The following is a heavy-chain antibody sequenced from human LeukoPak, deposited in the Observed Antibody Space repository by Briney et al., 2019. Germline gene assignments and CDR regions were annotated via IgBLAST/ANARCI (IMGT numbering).Heavy chain of an antibody. CDR2: IYTSGST. CDR1: GGSISSGSYY. Sequence: KPSQTLSLTCTVPGGSISSGSYYWSWIRQPAGKGLEWIGRIYTSGSTNYNPSLKSRVTISVDTSKNQFSLKLSSVTAADTAVYYCASWDYGGNFNYWGQGTLVTVSS. V-gene: IGHV4-61*02. D-gene: IGHD4-23*01. J-gene: IGHJ4*02. CDR3: ASWDYGGNFNY.